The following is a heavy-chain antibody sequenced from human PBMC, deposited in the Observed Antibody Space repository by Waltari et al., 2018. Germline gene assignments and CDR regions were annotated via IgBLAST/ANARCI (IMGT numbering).Heavy chain of an antibody. J-gene: IGHJ1*01. CDR3: ARVEGLRYFDWLPNSQYFQH. V-gene: IGHV4-34*01. CDR2: INHSGST. CDR1: GGSFSGYY. Sequence: QVQLQQWGAGLLKPSETLSLTCAVYGGSFSGYYWSWIRQPPGKGLEWIGEINHSGSTNYNPSLKSRVTISVDTSKNQFSLKPSSVTAADTAVYYCARVEGLRYFDWLPNSQYFQHWGQGTLVTVSS. D-gene: IGHD3-9*01.